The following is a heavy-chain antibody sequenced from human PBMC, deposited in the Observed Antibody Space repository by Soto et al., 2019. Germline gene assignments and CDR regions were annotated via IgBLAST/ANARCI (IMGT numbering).Heavy chain of an antibody. Sequence: GGSLRLSCAASGFTFSSYAMHWVRQAPGKGLEYVSAISSNGGSTYYANSVKGRFTISRDNSKNTLYLQMGSLRAEDMAVYYCARRGAFYDSSGYRDAFDIWGQGTMVTVSS. CDR3: ARRGAFYDSSGYRDAFDI. CDR2: ISSNGGST. J-gene: IGHJ3*02. V-gene: IGHV3-64*01. D-gene: IGHD3-22*01. CDR1: GFTFSSYA.